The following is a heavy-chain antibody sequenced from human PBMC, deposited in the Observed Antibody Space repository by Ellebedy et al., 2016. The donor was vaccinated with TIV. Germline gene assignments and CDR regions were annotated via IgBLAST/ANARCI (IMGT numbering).Heavy chain of an antibody. J-gene: IGHJ5*01. CDR2: IIPLLGIP. V-gene: IGHV1-69*10. D-gene: IGHD4-23*01. CDR3: ARALYGGNSGAPFDS. Sequence: AASVKVSCKASGGTFSNYAISWVRQAPGQGLEWMGVIIPLLGIPNYAQKFQGRVTITADKSTSTVYMELSSLRSADTAVYYCARALYGGNSGAPFDSWGQGTLVTVSS. CDR1: GGTFSNYA.